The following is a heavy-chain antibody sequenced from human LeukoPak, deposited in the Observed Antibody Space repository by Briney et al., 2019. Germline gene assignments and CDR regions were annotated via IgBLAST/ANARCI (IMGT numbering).Heavy chain of an antibody. CDR2: IYYTGST. CDR3: ARLSKGRYFDYNFDY. CDR1: GGSGDSVSSSTYY. V-gene: IGHV4-39*01. J-gene: IGHJ4*02. D-gene: IGHD3-9*01. Sequence: SETLSLTCTVSGGSGDSVSSSTYYWGWIRQPPGKGLEWIGNIYYTGSTYYNPSLKSRVTMSVDTSKNQFSLKVSSVTAADTAVYYCARLSKGRYFDYNFDYWGQGTLVTVSS.